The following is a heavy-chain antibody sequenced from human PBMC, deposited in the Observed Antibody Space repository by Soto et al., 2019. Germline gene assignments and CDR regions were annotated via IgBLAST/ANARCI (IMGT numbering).Heavy chain of an antibody. D-gene: IGHD6-19*01. CDR2: ILYDGSEK. CDR1: GFMFDSYG. V-gene: IGHV3-33*01. CDR3: AREPGRIAVAGFDY. Sequence: QVQLVESGGXVVQPGRSLRLSCVASGFMFDSYGMHWVRQAPGKGLEWVAIILYDGSEKYHADSVKGRFTISRDNSKNTLYLQMNSMRAEDTALYYCAREPGRIAVAGFDYWGQGTLVTVSS. J-gene: IGHJ4*02.